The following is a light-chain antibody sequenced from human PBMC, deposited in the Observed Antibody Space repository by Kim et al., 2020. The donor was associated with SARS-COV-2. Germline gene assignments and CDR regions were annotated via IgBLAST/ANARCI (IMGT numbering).Light chain of an antibody. CDR3: QQRNNWPLT. J-gene: IGKJ4*01. CDR2: DAS. Sequence: PGERATLSCRASQSVSIYLAWYQQKPGQAPRLLIYDASNRATGIPARFTGSGSGTDFSLTISSLEPEEFAVYYCQQRNNWPLTFGGGTKVDIK. CDR1: QSVSIY. V-gene: IGKV3-11*01.